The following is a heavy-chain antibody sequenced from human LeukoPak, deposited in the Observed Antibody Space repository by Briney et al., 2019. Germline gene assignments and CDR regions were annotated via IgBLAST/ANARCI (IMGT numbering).Heavy chain of an antibody. CDR1: GGTFSTYA. V-gene: IGHV1-69*01. J-gene: IGHJ6*02. CDR3: ARDGTHYYYYYGMDV. CDR2: IIPIFGTA. D-gene: IGHD1-1*01. Sequence: ASVKVSCKTSGGTFSTYAINWVRQAPGQGLEWMGGIIPIFGTANYAQKFQGRVTITADESTSTAYMELSSLRSEDTAVYYCARDGTHYYYYYGMDVWGQGTTVTVSS.